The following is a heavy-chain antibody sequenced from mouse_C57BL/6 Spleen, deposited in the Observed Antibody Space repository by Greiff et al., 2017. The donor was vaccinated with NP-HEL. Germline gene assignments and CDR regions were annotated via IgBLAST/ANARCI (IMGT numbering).Heavy chain of an antibody. CDR2: ISSGGDYI. J-gene: IGHJ3*01. Sequence: EVMLVESGEGLVKPGGSLKLSCAASGFTFSSYAMSWVRQTPEKRLEWVAYISSGGDYIYYADTVTVRFTISRDNARNTLDLQMSSLKSEDTAMYYCTREEGSSPFAYWGQGTLDTDSA. D-gene: IGHD1-1*01. CDR1: GFTFSSYA. CDR3: TREEGSSPFAY. V-gene: IGHV5-9-1*02.